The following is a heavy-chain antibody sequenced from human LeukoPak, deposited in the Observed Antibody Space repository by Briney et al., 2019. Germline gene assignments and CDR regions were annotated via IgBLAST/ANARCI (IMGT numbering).Heavy chain of an antibody. Sequence: GESLKTSCKASGYSFTRHWIGWVRQIPGKGLEWMGIIYPDDSDTRYSPSFQGQVTISADKSISTAYLQWSSLKASDTGIYYCARRGLVATTRNWFDPWGQGTLVTVSS. CDR3: ARRGLVATTRNWFDP. CDR2: IYPDDSDT. J-gene: IGHJ5*01. V-gene: IGHV5-51*01. D-gene: IGHD5-12*01. CDR1: GYSFTRHW.